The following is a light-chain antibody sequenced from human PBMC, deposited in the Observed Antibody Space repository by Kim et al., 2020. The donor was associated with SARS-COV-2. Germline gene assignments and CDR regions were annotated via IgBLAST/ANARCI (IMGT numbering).Light chain of an antibody. Sequence: GQSITSSCTGTSSDVGSYNLVSWYQQPPGKAPKLMIYEVSKRPSGVSNRFSGSKSGNTASLTISGLQAEDEADYYCCSYAGSSTFVFGGGTQLTVL. V-gene: IGLV2-23*02. CDR2: EVS. CDR3: CSYAGSSTFV. J-gene: IGLJ2*01. CDR1: SSDVGSYNL.